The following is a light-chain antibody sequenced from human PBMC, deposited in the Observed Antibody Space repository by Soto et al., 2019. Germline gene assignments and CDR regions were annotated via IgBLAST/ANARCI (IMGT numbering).Light chain of an antibody. V-gene: IGLV2-23*01. Sequence: QSALTQPASVSGSPGQTVTIFCTGTSTDIGSYNLVSWYQQPPGKAPRLLIYATTKRPSGVSHRFSGSKSGNAASLTIAVHQAEDDAEYNCCSHSRGNGVIFGGGTKLTVL. CDR2: ATT. CDR3: CSHSRGNGVI. J-gene: IGLJ2*01. CDR1: STDIGSYNL.